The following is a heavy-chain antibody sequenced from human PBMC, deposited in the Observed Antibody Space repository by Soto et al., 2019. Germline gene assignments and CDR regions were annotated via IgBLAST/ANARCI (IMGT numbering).Heavy chain of an antibody. CDR2: INHSGST. CDR1: GGSFSGYY. V-gene: IGHV4-34*01. CDR3: ARGQTHLIWDYYYGMDV. J-gene: IGHJ6*02. D-gene: IGHD3-3*02. Sequence: PSETLSLTCAVYGGSFSGYYWSWIRQPPGKGLEWIGEINHSGSTNYNPSLKSRVTISVDTSKNQFSLKLSSVTAADTAVYYCARGQTHLIWDYYYGMDVWGQGTTVTVSS.